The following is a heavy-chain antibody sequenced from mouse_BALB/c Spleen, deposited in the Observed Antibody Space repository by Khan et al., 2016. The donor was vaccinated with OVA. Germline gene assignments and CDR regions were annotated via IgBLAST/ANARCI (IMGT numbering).Heavy chain of an antibody. Sequence: EVELVELGPGLVKPSQSLSLTCTVTGYSITSDYAWNWLRQFPGNKLEWMGYISYSGSTNSNPSLTSRISITRDTSKNQFFLQLNSVTTGDTATYYCARRAYYANWYFDVWGAGTTVTVSS. V-gene: IGHV3-2*02. D-gene: IGHD1-1*02. CDR2: ISYSGST. CDR3: ARRAYYANWYFDV. J-gene: IGHJ1*01. CDR1: GYSITSDYA.